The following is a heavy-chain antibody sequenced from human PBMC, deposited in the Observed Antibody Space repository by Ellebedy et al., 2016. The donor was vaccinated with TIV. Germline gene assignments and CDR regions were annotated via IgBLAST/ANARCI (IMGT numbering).Heavy chain of an antibody. J-gene: IGHJ4*02. Sequence: GESLKISCAASGFTFSGHAMHWVRQAPGMGLEWVGVVSSDGNNEYYADSVKGRFTVSRDNSKNTLYLQMYSLRAEDTAVYYCARDQNLWGQGTLVTVSS. CDR2: VSSDGNNE. CDR1: GFTFSGHA. V-gene: IGHV3-30*14. CDR3: ARDQNL. D-gene: IGHD2/OR15-2a*01.